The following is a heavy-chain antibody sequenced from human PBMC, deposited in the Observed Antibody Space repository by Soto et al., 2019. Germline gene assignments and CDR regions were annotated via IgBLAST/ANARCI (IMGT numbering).Heavy chain of an antibody. J-gene: IGHJ4*02. CDR2: IIPIFGTA. Sequence: SVKVSCKASGGTFSSYAISWVRQAPGQGLEWMGGIIPIFGTANYAQKFQGRVTITADESTSTAYMELSSLRSEDTAVYYCARAAPDDYYEDSSGYPRLTFDYWGQGTLVTVSS. CDR3: ARAAPDDYYEDSSGYPRLTFDY. V-gene: IGHV1-69*13. CDR1: GGTFSSYA. D-gene: IGHD3-22*01.